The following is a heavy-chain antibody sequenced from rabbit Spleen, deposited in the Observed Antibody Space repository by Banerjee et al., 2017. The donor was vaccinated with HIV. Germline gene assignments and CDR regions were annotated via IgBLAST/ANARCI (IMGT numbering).Heavy chain of an antibody. J-gene: IGHJ6*01. CDR3: ARDGAGGSYFAL. V-gene: IGHV1S40*01. CDR1: GFSFSSSDY. D-gene: IGHD8-1*01. CDR2: IAGSSSGFT. Sequence: ESGGGLVKPGASLTLTCKASGFSFSSSDYMCWVRQAPGKGLEWISCIAGSSSGFTYSATWAKGRFTCSKTSSTTVTLQMTSLTAADTATYFCARDGAGGSYFALWGPGTLVTVS.